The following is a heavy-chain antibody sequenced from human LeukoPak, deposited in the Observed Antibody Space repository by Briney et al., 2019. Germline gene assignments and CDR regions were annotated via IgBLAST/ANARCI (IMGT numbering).Heavy chain of an antibody. Sequence: GGSLRLSCAASGFTFSDYYMSWIRQAPGKGLEWVSYISSSGSTIYYADSVKGRFTISRDNAKNSLYLQMNSLRAEDTAVYYCARTPIRSGYAWKPNYYFDYWGQGTLVTVSS. J-gene: IGHJ4*02. V-gene: IGHV3-11*04. CDR2: ISSSGSTI. CDR3: ARTPIRSGYAWKPNYYFDY. D-gene: IGHD5-12*01. CDR1: GFTFSDYY.